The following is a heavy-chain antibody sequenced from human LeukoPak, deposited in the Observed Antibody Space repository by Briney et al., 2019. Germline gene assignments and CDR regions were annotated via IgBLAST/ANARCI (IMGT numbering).Heavy chain of an antibody. Sequence: ASVKVSCKASGYTFTSYGISWVRQAPGQGLEWMGWISAYNGNTNYAQRLQGRVTMTTDTSTSTAYMELRSLRSDDTAVYYCARAGWLMVYATIDYWGQGTLVTVSS. V-gene: IGHV1-18*01. CDR3: ARAGWLMVYATIDY. CDR2: ISAYNGNT. D-gene: IGHD2-8*01. J-gene: IGHJ4*02. CDR1: GYTFTSYG.